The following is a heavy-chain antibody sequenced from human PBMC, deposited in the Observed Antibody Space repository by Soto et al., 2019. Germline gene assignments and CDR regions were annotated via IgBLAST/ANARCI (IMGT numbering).Heavy chain of an antibody. V-gene: IGHV1-3*01. D-gene: IGHD3-16*01. J-gene: IGHJ4*02. CDR1: GYTFTSRY. Sequence: ASVKVSCKASGYTFTSRYMHWVRQAPGQGLEWMGRINVSNGNTRYSQKFQGRLTLTRDTSGNTAYLELSSLRSEDTAVYYCAKLIGPGPSNDYWGQGTLVTVSS. CDR3: AKLIGPGPSNDY. CDR2: INVSNGNT.